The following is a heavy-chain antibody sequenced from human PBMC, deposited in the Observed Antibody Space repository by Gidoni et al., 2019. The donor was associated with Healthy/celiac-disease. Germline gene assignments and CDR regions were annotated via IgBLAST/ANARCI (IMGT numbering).Heavy chain of an antibody. CDR3: ARNDGDYGVYNWFDP. J-gene: IGHJ5*02. CDR2: MNTNSGNT. Sequence: QVQLVQSGAEVKKPGASVTVSCKASGYTFTSYDINWVRQATGQGLEWMGWMNTNSGNTGYAQKFQGRVTMTRNTAKSTAYMELSSLRSEDTAVYYCARNDGDYGVYNWFDPWGQGTLVTVSS. D-gene: IGHD4-17*01. CDR1: GYTFTSYD. V-gene: IGHV1-8*01.